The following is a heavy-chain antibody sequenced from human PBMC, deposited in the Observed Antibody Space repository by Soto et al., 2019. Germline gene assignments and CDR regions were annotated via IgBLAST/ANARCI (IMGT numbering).Heavy chain of an antibody. Sequence: VASVKVSCKASGYTFTGYYMHWVRQAPGQGLEWMGWINPNSGGTNYAQRFQGWVTMTRDTSISTAYMELSRLRSDDTAVYYCARSWPYYYYMDVWGKGTTVTVSS. J-gene: IGHJ6*03. CDR2: INPNSGGT. CDR1: GYTFTGYY. CDR3: ARSWPYYYYMDV. D-gene: IGHD6-13*01. V-gene: IGHV1-2*04.